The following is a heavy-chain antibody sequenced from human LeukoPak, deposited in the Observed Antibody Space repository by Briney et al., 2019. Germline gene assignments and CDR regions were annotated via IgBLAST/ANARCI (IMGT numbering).Heavy chain of an antibody. CDR2: IRYDGSNK. CDR3: AKDSGRAGWLPANEIDY. V-gene: IGHV3-30*02. Sequence: GGSLRLSCAASGFTFSSYAMSWVRQAPGKGLEWVALIRYDGSNKYYADSVKGRFTISRDNYKNTLYLQMNSLRAEDTAVYYCAKDSGRAGWLPANEIDYWGKGNLVTVSS. CDR1: GFTFSSYA. D-gene: IGHD5-24*01. J-gene: IGHJ4*02.